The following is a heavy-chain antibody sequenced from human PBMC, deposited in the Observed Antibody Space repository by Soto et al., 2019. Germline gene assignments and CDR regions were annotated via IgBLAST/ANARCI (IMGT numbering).Heavy chain of an antibody. CDR1: GFTFDDYA. CDR2: ISWDGGST. D-gene: IGHD3-10*01. J-gene: IGHJ6*02. Sequence: EVQLVESGGVVVQPGGSLRLSCAASGFTFDDYAMHWVRQAPGKGLEWVSLISWDGGSTYYADSVKGRFTISRDNSKNSLYLKMNSLRAEDTALYYCAKDHNYGSGSSNGMDVWGQGTTVTVSS. CDR3: AKDHNYGSGSSNGMDV. V-gene: IGHV3-43D*04.